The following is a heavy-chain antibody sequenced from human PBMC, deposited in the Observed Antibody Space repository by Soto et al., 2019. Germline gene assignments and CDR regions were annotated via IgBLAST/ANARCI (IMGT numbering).Heavy chain of an antibody. CDR3: ARAYNWNYAHYYYGMDV. D-gene: IGHD1-7*01. CDR1: GYTFTGYY. V-gene: IGHV1-2*04. J-gene: IGHJ6*04. Sequence: ASVKVSCKASGYTFTGYYMHWVRQAPGQGLEWMGWINPNSGGTNYAQKFQGWVTMTRDTSISTAYMELSRLRSDDTAVYYCARAYNWNYAHYYYGMDVWGKGTTVTVSS. CDR2: INPNSGGT.